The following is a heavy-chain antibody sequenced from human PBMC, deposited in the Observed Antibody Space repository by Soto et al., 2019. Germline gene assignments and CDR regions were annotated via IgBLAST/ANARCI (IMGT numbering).Heavy chain of an antibody. Sequence: GASVKVSCKASGYTFTSYYMHWVRQAPGQGLEWMGIINPSNGSTSYAQKFQGRVTMTRDTSTSTVYMELRSLRSDDTAVYYCASEVEAFDIWGQGTMVTVSS. CDR1: GYTFTSYY. J-gene: IGHJ3*02. V-gene: IGHV1-46*01. CDR2: INPSNGST. CDR3: ASEVEAFDI.